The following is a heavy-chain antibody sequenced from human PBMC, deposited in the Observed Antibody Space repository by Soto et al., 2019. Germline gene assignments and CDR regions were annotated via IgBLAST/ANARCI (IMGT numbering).Heavy chain of an antibody. CDR1: GGSFSGYY. D-gene: IGHD3-10*01. V-gene: IGHV4-34*01. J-gene: IGHJ4*02. Sequence: SETLSLTCAVYGGSFSGYYWSWIRQPPGKGLEWIGEINHSGSTNYNPSLKSRVTISVDTSKNQFSLKLSSVTAADTAVYYCARGRITMVRGVTKWFDYWGQGTLVTVSS. CDR2: INHSGST. CDR3: ARGRITMVRGVTKWFDY.